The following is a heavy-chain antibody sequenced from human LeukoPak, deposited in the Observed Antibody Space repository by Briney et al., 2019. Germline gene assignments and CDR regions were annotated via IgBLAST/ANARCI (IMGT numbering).Heavy chain of an antibody. CDR1: GFTITNYG. CDR2: IDVSGDTE. Sequence: GGSLRLPCAVSGFTITNYGMSWVRQAPGKGLEWVSAIDVSGDTEYYADSVKGRFIISRDNSRNTLYLQINSLRGEDTALYYCAQGYSSGWYPNWGQGTLVTVSS. V-gene: IGHV3-23*01. CDR3: AQGYSSGWYPN. D-gene: IGHD6-19*01. J-gene: IGHJ4*02.